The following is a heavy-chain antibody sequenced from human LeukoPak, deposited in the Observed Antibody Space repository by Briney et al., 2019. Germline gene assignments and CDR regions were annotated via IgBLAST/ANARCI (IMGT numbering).Heavy chain of an antibody. J-gene: IGHJ4*02. CDR2: IIPIFGTA. CDR1: GGTFSSYA. D-gene: IGHD2-2*01. Sequence: SVKASCKASGGTFSSYAISWVRQAPGQGLEWMGGIIPIFGTANYAQKFQGRVTITADKSTSTAYMELSSLRSEDTAVYYCARGYCSSTSCYATQYYFDYWGQGTLVTVSS. V-gene: IGHV1-69*06. CDR3: ARGYCSSTSCYATQYYFDY.